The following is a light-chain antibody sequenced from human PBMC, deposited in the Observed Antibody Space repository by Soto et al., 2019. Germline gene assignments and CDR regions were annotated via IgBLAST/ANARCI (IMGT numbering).Light chain of an antibody. CDR2: GNS. J-gene: IGLJ3*02. V-gene: IGLV1-40*01. CDR3: QSYDSSLSGWV. Sequence: QSVLTQPPSVSGAPGQRVTISCTESSSNIGAGYDVHWYQQLPGTAPKLLIYGNSNRPSGVPDRFSGSKSXXSASLAITGLQAEDEADYYCQSYDSSLSGWVFGGGTKLTVL. CDR1: SSNIGAGYD.